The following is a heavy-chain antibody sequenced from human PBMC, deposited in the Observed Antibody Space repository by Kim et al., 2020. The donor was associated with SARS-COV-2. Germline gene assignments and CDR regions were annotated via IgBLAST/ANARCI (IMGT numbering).Heavy chain of an antibody. CDR1: GGSFSGYY. CDR2: INHSGST. Sequence: SETLSLTCAVYGGSFSGYYWSWIRQPPGKGLEWIGEINHSGSTNYNPSLKSRVTISVDTSKNQFSLKLSSVTAADTAVYYCARGGRQLVKFDYWGQGTLVTVSS. CDR3: ARGGRQLVKFDY. J-gene: IGHJ4*02. V-gene: IGHV4-34*01. D-gene: IGHD6-13*01.